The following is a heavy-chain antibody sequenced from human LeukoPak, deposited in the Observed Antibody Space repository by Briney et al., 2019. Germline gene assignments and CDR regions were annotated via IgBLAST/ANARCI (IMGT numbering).Heavy chain of an antibody. CDR3: ARAFYGSGSYFDY. J-gene: IGHJ4*02. CDR1: GGTFSSYA. D-gene: IGHD3-10*01. Sequence: GASVKVSCKASGGTFSSYAISWVRQAPGQGVEWRGGIIPIFGTANYAQKFQGRVTITADESTSTAYMELSSLRSEDTAVYYCARAFYGSGSYFDYWGQGTLVTVSS. V-gene: IGHV1-69*01. CDR2: IIPIFGTA.